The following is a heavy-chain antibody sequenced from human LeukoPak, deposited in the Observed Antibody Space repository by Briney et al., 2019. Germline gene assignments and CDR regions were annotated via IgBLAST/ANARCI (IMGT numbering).Heavy chain of an antibody. CDR1: GGSISSYY. V-gene: IGHV4-4*07. CDR2: IYTSGST. CDR3: TRGEGDLDP. Sequence: SETLSLTCTVSGGSISSYYWSWIRQPAGKGLEWIGRIYTSGSTNYNPSLKSRVSISVDKSQNQFSLKLSSVTAADTAIYFCTRGEGDLDPWGQGALVTVSS. D-gene: IGHD2-21*02. J-gene: IGHJ5*02.